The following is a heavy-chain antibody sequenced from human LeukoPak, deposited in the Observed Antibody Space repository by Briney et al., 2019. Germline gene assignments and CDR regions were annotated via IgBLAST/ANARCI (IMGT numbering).Heavy chain of an antibody. V-gene: IGHV3-73*01. Sequence: GGSLRLSCAASGFSFSGSGMHWVRQASGKGLEWVGRIRSKANSYATSYAASVKGRFTISRDDSENTAYLQMNSLKTEDTAVYYCTHDGGSYFAAFDIWGQGTMVTVSS. CDR3: THDGGSYFAAFDI. D-gene: IGHD1-26*01. CDR1: GFSFSGSG. J-gene: IGHJ3*02. CDR2: IRSKANSYAT.